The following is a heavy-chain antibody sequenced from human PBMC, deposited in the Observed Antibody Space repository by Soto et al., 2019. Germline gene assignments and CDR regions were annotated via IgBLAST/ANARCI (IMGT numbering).Heavy chain of an antibody. CDR1: GVSIGSTGYY. V-gene: IGHV4-31*02. J-gene: IGHJ6*02. D-gene: IGHD2-21*02. CDR2: IYYSGTT. Sequence: SETLSLTCTVSGVSIGSTGYYWGWIRQHPGKGLEWLGNIYYSGTTYYNPSLKSRLAISVDTSKNQFSLKLSSVTAADTAVYYCARGVTSARYHYYSYGTDVWGQGTTVTVSS. CDR3: ARGVTSARYHYYSYGTDV.